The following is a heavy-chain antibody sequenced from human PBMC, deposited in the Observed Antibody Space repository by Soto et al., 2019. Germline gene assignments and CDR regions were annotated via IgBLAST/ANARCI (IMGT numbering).Heavy chain of an antibody. CDR1: GFTFSNFA. V-gene: IGHV3-30-3*01. J-gene: IGHJ4*02. CDR2: ISYDGGNK. Sequence: PGGSLRLSCAASGFTFSNFAMHWVRQAPGKGLEWVAVISYDGGNKYYADSVKGRFTISRDISKNTLYLQMNSLRAEDSAVYYCARDPGFRKIRGFDYWGQGTLVTVSS. CDR3: ARDPGFRKIRGFDY.